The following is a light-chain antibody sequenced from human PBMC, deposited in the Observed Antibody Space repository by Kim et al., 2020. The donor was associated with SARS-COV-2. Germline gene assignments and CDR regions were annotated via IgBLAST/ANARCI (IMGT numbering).Light chain of an antibody. Sequence: AAVRVRVTSACRISQGIRNSLALYQQKPRKVPKLLIYAASTLQSGVPLRFSGSGSGTDFTLNISSLQSEDFATYFCQELNRYSLNFGGGTQGGYQ. V-gene: IGKV1-9*01. CDR3: QELNRYSLN. J-gene: IGKJ4*01. CDR2: AAS. CDR1: QGIRNS.